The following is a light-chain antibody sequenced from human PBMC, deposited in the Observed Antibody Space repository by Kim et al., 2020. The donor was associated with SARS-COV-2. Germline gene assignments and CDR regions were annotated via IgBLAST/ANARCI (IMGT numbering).Light chain of an antibody. CDR2: YDS. J-gene: IGLJ2*01. CDR1: NIGSKS. CDR3: QVWDSGVV. V-gene: IGLV3-21*04. Sequence: VSVAPGKTDRITCGGNNIGSKSVHWYQQKPGQAPVLVIYYDSDRPSGIPERFSGSNSGNTATLTISRVEAGDEADYYCQVWDSGVVFGGGTKLTVL.